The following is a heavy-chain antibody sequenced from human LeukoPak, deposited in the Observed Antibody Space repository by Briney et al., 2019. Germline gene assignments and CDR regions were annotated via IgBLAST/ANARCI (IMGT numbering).Heavy chain of an antibody. CDR1: GGSISSGGYY. CDR2: IYHSGST. Sequence: SETLSLTCTVSGGSISSGGYYWSWIRQPPGKGLEWIGYIYHSGSTYYNPSLKSRVTISVDRSKNQFSLKLSSVTAADTAVYYCARISAAGIYWYFDLWDRGTLVTVSS. V-gene: IGHV4-30-2*01. D-gene: IGHD6-13*01. J-gene: IGHJ2*01. CDR3: ARISAAGIYWYFDL.